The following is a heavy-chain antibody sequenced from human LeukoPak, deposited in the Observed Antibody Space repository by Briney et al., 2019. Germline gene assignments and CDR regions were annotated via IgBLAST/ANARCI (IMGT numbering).Heavy chain of an antibody. V-gene: IGHV3-11*01. CDR3: ARERAGRAAAFFPFFYGMDV. Sequence: PGGSLRLSCAASGFTLSDYYMSWIRQAPGKGLEGVSYISSSGSTIYYADSVKGRFTISRDNAKNSLYLQMNSLRAEDTAVYYCARERAGRAAAFFPFFYGMDVWGQGTTVTVSS. CDR1: GFTLSDYY. CDR2: ISSSGSTI. J-gene: IGHJ6*02. D-gene: IGHD6-13*01.